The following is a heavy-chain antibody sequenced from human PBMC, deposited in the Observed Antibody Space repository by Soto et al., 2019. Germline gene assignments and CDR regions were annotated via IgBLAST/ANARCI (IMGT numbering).Heavy chain of an antibody. Sequence: SETLSLTCTVSGGSISSYYWSWIRQPPGKGLEWIGYIYYSGSTNYNPSLKSRVTISVDTSKNQFSLKLSSVTAADTAVYYCARAIVATNENWFDPWGQGTLVTVSS. CDR3: ARAIVATNENWFDP. J-gene: IGHJ5*02. CDR2: IYYSGST. V-gene: IGHV4-59*01. CDR1: GGSISSYY. D-gene: IGHD5-12*01.